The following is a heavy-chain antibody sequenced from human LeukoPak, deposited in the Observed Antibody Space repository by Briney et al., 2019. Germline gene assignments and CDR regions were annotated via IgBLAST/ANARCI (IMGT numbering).Heavy chain of an antibody. D-gene: IGHD6-19*01. CDR2: IKQDGSEK. J-gene: IGHJ4*02. CDR1: GFTFSSQW. CDR3: ARYPSGGRHPGY. Sequence: LAGGSLRLSCAASGFTFSSQWMSWARPAPGKGREWVANIKQDGSEKYYVDSVKGRFTISRENAKNSLYLQMNSLRAQDTAVYYCARYPSGGRHPGYWGQGTLVTVSS. V-gene: IGHV3-7*01.